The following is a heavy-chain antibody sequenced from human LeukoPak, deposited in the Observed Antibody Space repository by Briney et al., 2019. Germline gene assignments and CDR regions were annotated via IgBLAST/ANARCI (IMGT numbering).Heavy chain of an antibody. CDR1: GFTFGDYA. CDR2: IKSKTDGGTT. CDR3: TTSTDSGFVAFDI. D-gene: IGHD3-10*01. V-gene: IGHV3-15*01. J-gene: IGHJ3*02. Sequence: GGSLRLSCTASGFTFGDYAMSWFRQAPGKGLEWVGRIKSKTDGGTTDYAAPVKGRFTISRDDSKNTLYLQMNSLKTEDTAVYYCTTSTDSGFVAFDIWGQGTMVTVSS.